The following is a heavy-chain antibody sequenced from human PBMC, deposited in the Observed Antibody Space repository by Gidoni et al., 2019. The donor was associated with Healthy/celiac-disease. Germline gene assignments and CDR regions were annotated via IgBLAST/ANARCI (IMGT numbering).Heavy chain of an antibody. CDR3: AKDTRTRGYSYTDAFDI. Sequence: EVQLVEAGGGLVQPGRSLRLSCAASGFTCDEYAMPWVRQAPGKGLEGVSGISWNSGSIGYADSVKGRFTISRDNAKNSLYLQMNSLRAEDTALYYCAKDTRTRGYSYTDAFDIWGQGTMVTVSS. V-gene: IGHV3-9*01. CDR1: GFTCDEYA. J-gene: IGHJ3*02. D-gene: IGHD5-18*01. CDR2: ISWNSGSI.